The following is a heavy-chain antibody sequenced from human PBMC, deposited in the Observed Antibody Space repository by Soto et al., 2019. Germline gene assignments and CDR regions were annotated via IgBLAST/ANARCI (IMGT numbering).Heavy chain of an antibody. CDR2: IYHSGST. J-gene: IGHJ4*02. D-gene: IGHD6-13*01. CDR3: ARYSSSWYYFDY. Sequence: SETLSLTCAVSGGSISSGGYSWSWIRQPPGKGLEWIGYIYHSGSTYYNLSLKSRVTISVDRSKNQFSLKLSSVTAADTAVYYCARYSSSWYYFDYWGQGTLVTVSS. CDR1: GGSISSGGYS. V-gene: IGHV4-30-2*01.